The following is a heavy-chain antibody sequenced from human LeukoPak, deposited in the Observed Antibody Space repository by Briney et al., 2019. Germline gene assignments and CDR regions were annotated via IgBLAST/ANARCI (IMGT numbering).Heavy chain of an antibody. CDR2: IYSGGST. V-gene: IGHV3-53*01. Sequence: GGSLRLSCAASGFTVSSNYMSWVRQAPGKGLEWVSVIYSGGSTYYADSVKGRFTISRDNSKNTLYLQMNSLRAEDTAVYYCARVPGYDDYGDFYYFDYWGQGTLVTVSP. D-gene: IGHD4-17*01. CDR1: GFTVSSNY. J-gene: IGHJ4*02. CDR3: ARVPGYDDYGDFYYFDY.